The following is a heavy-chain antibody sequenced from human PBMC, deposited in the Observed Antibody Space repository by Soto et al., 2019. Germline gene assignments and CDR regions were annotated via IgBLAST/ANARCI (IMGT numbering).Heavy chain of an antibody. V-gene: IGHV1-69*12. J-gene: IGHJ4*02. Sequence: QVQLVQSGAEVKKPGSSVKVSCKASGGTFNSFAISWVRQAPGQGLEWMGGIIPFFGTANYAQKFQGRVTITADESTRTAYMELSSLRSEDTAMYYCASRYYYDTGGYYYDEGAYWGQGTLVTVSS. CDR1: GGTFNSFA. D-gene: IGHD3-22*01. CDR3: ASRYYYDTGGYYYDEGAY. CDR2: IIPFFGTA.